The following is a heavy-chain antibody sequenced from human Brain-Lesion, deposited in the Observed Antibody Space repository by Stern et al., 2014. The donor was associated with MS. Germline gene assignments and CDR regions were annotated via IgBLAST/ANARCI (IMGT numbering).Heavy chain of an antibody. CDR3: ARDGPYGGNYHFNGYYFDL. D-gene: IGHD1-7*01. V-gene: IGHV3-48*02. CDR2: ITSSGETM. J-gene: IGHJ4*02. CDR1: GFTFSSFA. Sequence: EMQLVESGGGLVQPGGSLRLSCVASGFTFSSFAMTWVRQAPGKGLEWLSYITSSGETMIHADSVEGRFTISRDNARNSLFLQMDSLRDEDTAVYYCARDGPYGGNYHFNGYYFDLWGQGALVTVSS.